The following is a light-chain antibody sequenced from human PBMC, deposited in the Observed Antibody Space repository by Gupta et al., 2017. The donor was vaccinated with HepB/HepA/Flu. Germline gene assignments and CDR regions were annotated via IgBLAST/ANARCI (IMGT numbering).Light chain of an antibody. CDR1: SSDIGAYNL. V-gene: IGLV2-8*01. CDR2: DVF. Sequence: QSAPTQPPSASGSPGQSVTISCTGTSSDIGAYNLVSWYQQHPGKAPKLIIYDVFQRPSGVPYRFSGSKSGNTASLTVSGLQAEDEADYYCFSYAGNDNWVFGGGTKVTVL. CDR3: FSYAGNDNWV. J-gene: IGLJ1*01.